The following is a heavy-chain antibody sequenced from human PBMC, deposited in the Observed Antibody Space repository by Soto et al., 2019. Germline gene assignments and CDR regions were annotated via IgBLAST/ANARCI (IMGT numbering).Heavy chain of an antibody. D-gene: IGHD2-15*01. CDR3: AREVGEAAPLNY. J-gene: IGHJ4*02. Sequence: ASVKVSCKASGYTFTSYGISWVRQAPGQGLERMGWISANNGNTNYAQKIQGRVTMTTDTSTSTANMKLRSLRTDDTAVYYCAREVGEAAPLNYWGQGTLVTVSS. V-gene: IGHV1-18*01. CDR1: GYTFTSYG. CDR2: ISANNGNT.